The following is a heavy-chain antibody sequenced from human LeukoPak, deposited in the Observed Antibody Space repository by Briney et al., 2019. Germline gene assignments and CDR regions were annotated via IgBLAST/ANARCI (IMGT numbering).Heavy chain of an antibody. J-gene: IGHJ4*02. V-gene: IGHV1-2*02. CDR1: GYTFTGYY. Sequence: ASVKVSCKASGYTFTGYYMHWVRQAPGQGLEWMGWINPDSGGTNYAQKFQGRVTMTRDTSISTAYMELSRLRSDDTAVYYCARRNRIYDSSGYGMVYYFDYWGQGTLVTVSS. D-gene: IGHD3-22*01. CDR2: INPDSGGT. CDR3: ARRNRIYDSSGYGMVYYFDY.